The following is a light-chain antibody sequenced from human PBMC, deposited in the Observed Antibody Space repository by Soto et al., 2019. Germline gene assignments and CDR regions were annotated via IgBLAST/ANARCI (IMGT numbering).Light chain of an antibody. CDR3: QQYTDWPMT. CDR1: QSVRSN. J-gene: IGKJ5*01. CDR2: DAS. V-gene: IGKV3-15*01. Sequence: ENVLTQSPATLSLSPGEGAXXXXXASQSVRSNLAWYKQIPGQAPRLLIYDASTRATGIPARFSGSGSGTEFTLTISSLQSEDFAVYYCQQYTDWPMTFGQGTRLEIK.